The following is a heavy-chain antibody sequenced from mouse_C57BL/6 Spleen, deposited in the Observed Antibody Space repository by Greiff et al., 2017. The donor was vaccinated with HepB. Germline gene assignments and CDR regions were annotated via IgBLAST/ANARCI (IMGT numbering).Heavy chain of an antibody. Sequence: EVQLVESGPGLVKPSQSLSLTCSVTGYSITSGYYWNWIRQFPGNKLEWMGYISYDGSNNYNPSLKNRISITRDTSKNQFFLKLNSVTTEDTATYYCARDGSSYGGYAMDYWGQVTSVTVSS. CDR2: ISYDGSN. CDR1: GYSITSGYY. V-gene: IGHV3-6*01. CDR3: ARDGSSYGGYAMDY. D-gene: IGHD1-1*01. J-gene: IGHJ4*01.